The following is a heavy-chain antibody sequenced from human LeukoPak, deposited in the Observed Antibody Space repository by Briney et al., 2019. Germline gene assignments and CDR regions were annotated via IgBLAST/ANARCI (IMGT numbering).Heavy chain of an antibody. V-gene: IGHV3-21*01. Sequence: GGSLRLSCAASGFTFDDYNMNWVRQAPGRGLECVSSITPSSTYIAYADSVKGRFTISRDNAKNTLYLQMNSLRAEDTAVYYCARGYAGIDYWGQGTLVTVSS. CDR3: ARGYAGIDY. CDR1: GFTFDDYN. D-gene: IGHD5-12*01. CDR2: ITPSSTYI. J-gene: IGHJ4*02.